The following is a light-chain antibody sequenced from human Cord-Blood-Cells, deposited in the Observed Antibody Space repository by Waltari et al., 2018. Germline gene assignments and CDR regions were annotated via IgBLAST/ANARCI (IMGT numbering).Light chain of an antibody. CDR3: CSYAGSSTWV. CDR1: WLDVGGYNL. J-gene: IGLJ3*02. V-gene: IGLV2-23*01. Sequence: SARTPPAAVSGSTGPSSTISSTATWLDVGGYNLVSWYQQHPGKAPKLMIYEGSTRPSGVSNRFSGSKSGNTASLTISGLQAEDEADYYCCSYAGSSTWVFGGGTKLTVL. CDR2: EGS.